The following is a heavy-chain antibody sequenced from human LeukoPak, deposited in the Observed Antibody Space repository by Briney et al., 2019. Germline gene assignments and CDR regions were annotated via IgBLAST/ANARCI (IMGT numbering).Heavy chain of an antibody. CDR1: GGSFSGYY. Sequence: SETLSLTCAVYGGSFSGYYWSWIRQPPGKGLEWIGEINHSGSTNYNPSLKSRVTISVDTSKNQFSLKLSSVTAADTAVYYCARRPPLDPWGQGNLVTVSS. CDR3: ARRPPLDP. J-gene: IGHJ5*02. V-gene: IGHV4-34*01. CDR2: INHSGST.